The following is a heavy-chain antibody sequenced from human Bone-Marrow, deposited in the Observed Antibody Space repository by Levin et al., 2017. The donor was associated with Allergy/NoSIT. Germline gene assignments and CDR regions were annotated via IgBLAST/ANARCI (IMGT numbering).Heavy chain of an antibody. J-gene: IGHJ5*02. V-gene: IGHV1-3*01. D-gene: IGHD3-3*01. CDR1: GYSFTTYV. CDR3: TRGGSFDDFLSGYYDGNYFDP. Sequence: GASVKVSCKASGYSFTTYVMHWVRQAPGQRPEWMGWINAANGYTQYSEKVKDRISITRDTSANVVYMQLSRLTSEDTAVYYCTRGGSFDDFLSGYYDGNYFDPWGQGSQVTVSS. CDR2: INAANGYT.